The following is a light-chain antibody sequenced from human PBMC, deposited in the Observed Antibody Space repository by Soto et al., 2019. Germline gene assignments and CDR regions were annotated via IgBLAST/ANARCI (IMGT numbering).Light chain of an antibody. CDR3: LLSYRGALVM. CDR1: TGAVTSGHY. J-gene: IGLJ3*02. V-gene: IGLV7-46*01. Sequence: QAVVTQETSLTVSPGGTVTLTFGSHTGAVTSGHYPYWFQQKPGQAPRTLSYDTNNKQSWTPARFSGSLLGGKAALTLSGAQPEDEAEYYCLLSYRGALVMFGGGTKQTVL. CDR2: DTN.